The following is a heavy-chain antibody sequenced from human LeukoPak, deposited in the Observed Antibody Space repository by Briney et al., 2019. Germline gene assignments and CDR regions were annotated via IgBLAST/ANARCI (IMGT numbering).Heavy chain of an antibody. CDR3: ANEIRPNDY. CDR1: GFTFSSHA. CDR2: ISISGDTT. J-gene: IGHJ4*02. Sequence: PGGSLRLSCGASGFTFSSHAMTWVRQAPGKGLEWVSAISISGDTTYYADAVKGRFTISRDNSKNTVYLQMNSQRAEDTAVYYCANEIRPNDYWGQGTLVTVSS. V-gene: IGHV3-23*01. D-gene: IGHD4-17*01.